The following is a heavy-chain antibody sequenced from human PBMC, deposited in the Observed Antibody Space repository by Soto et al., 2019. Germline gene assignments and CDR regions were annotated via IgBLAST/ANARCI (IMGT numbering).Heavy chain of an antibody. CDR3: TTAYRSGYYYDSSGYPPLEYFQH. Sequence: GGSLRLSCAASGFTFSNAWMSWVRQDPGKGLEWVGRIKSKTDGGTTDYAAPVKGRFTISRDDSKNTLYLQMNSLKTEDTAVYYCTTAYRSGYYYDSSGYPPLEYFQHWGQGTLVTVSS. CDR2: IKSKTDGGTT. D-gene: IGHD3-22*01. J-gene: IGHJ1*01. CDR1: GFTFSNAW. V-gene: IGHV3-15*01.